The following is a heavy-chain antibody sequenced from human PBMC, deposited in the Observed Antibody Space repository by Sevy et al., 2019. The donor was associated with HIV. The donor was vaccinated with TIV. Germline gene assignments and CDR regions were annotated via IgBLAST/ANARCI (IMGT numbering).Heavy chain of an antibody. CDR2: IKRKTDGGTT. J-gene: IGHJ6*02. CDR1: GFTFSTW. D-gene: IGHD6-13*01. Sequence: GGALRLSCAASGFTFSTWMNWVRQAPGKGLEWVGRIKRKTDGGTTDYAAPVKDRFTISRDDSTNTQYLQMNSLKTEDTAVYYCTADRASRWNFYDGMDVWGQGTTVTVSS. CDR3: TADRASRWNFYDGMDV. V-gene: IGHV3-15*07.